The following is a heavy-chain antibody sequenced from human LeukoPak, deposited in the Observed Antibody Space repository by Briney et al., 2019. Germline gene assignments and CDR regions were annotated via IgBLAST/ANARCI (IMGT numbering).Heavy chain of an antibody. CDR2: IHYSGST. D-gene: IGHD3-3*01. V-gene: IGHV4-39*01. CDR3: ARHPLGNYYDFWSGYPNWFDP. CDR1: GGSISSSSYY. Sequence: SETLSLTCTVSGGSISSSSYYWGWIRQPPGKGLEWIGSIHYSGSTYYNPSLKSRVTISVDTSKNQFSLKLSSVTAADTAVYYCARHPLGNYYDFWSGYPNWFDPWGQGTLVTVSS. J-gene: IGHJ5*02.